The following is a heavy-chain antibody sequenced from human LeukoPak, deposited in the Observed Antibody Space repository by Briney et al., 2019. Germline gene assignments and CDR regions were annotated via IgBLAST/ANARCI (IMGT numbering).Heavy chain of an antibody. D-gene: IGHD3-3*01. CDR2: ISAYNGNT. Sequence: GASVKVSCKASGYTFTSFGITWVRQAPGQGLEWMGWISAYNGNTNYAQNVQGRVTMTTDTSTTTAYMELTSLRSDDTAMYYCGRAPGSYDIWSGLYLHHWGQGTLVTVSS. V-gene: IGHV1-18*01. CDR3: GRAPGSYDIWSGLYLHH. J-gene: IGHJ1*01. CDR1: GYTFTSFG.